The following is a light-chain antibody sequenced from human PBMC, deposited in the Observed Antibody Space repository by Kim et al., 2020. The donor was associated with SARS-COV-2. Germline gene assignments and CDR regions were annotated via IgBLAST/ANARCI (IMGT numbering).Light chain of an antibody. CDR3: AAWDDSLNAYV. J-gene: IGLJ1*01. CDR1: SSNIGDNP. CDR2: NTD. V-gene: IGLV1-44*01. Sequence: QSVLTQPPSASVTPGQRVTISCSGSSSNIGDNPVNWYQHLPGTAPKLFIYNTDQRPSGVPDRFSASKSGTSASLGISGLHSQDEADYYCAAWDDSLNAYVFGTGTKVTVL.